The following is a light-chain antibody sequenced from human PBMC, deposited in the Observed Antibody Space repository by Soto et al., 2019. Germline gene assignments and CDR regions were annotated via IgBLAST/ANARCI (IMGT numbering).Light chain of an antibody. CDR2: DAS. V-gene: IGKV3-11*01. CDR3: QQSYTAHSIT. CDR1: QSVSSY. Sequence: EIVLTQSPAILSFSPGDRATLYCRASQSVSSYLAWYQQKPGQATRLLIYDASNRANGIPARFSGGGSGTDFTLSISSLQPEDFANYYCQQSYTAHSITFGQGTRLDIK. J-gene: IGKJ5*01.